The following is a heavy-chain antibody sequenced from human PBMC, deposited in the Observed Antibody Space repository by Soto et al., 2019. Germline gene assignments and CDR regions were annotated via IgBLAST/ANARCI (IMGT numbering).Heavy chain of an antibody. J-gene: IGHJ5*02. CDR1: GFPFSDYY. CDR2: ISSSGSTI. D-gene: IGHD6-13*01. Sequence: GGSLRLSCAASGFPFSDYYMSWIRQAPGKGLEWVSYISSSGSTIYQADSVKGRFTISRDNAKNSLYLQMNSLRAEDTAVYYCARGGTRYSSSWYLGWFDPWGQGTLVTVSS. CDR3: ARGGTRYSSSWYLGWFDP. V-gene: IGHV3-11*01.